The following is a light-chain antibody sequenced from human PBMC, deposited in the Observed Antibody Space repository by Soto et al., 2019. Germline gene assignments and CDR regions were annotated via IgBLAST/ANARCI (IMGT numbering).Light chain of an antibody. CDR3: ASYTDCNPPLI. V-gene: IGLV2-14*01. CDR2: DDT. CDR1: SSDIGAYNY. J-gene: IGLJ2*01. Sequence: QSALTQPASVSGSPGQSIAISCTGSSSDIGAYNYVSWYQHHPGKAPKLIIYDDTSRPSGVSSRISGAKSGNAASLIISGLQPEDEADYFCASYTDCNPPLIFGGGTTLTVL.